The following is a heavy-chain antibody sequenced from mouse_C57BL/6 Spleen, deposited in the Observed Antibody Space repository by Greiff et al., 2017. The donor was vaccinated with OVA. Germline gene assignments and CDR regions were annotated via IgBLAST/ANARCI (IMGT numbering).Heavy chain of an antibody. J-gene: IGHJ1*03. CDR2: IDPSDSYT. CDR1: GYTFTNYW. V-gene: IGHV1-50*01. CDR3: ASGDYGSSYDWYFDV. Sequence: QVQLQQPGAELVKPGASVKLSCKASGYTFTNYWMQWVKQRPGQGLEWIGEIDPSDSYTNYNQKFKGKATLTVDTSSSTAYMQLSSLTSEDSAVYYCASGDYGSSYDWYFDVWGTGTTVTVSS. D-gene: IGHD1-1*01.